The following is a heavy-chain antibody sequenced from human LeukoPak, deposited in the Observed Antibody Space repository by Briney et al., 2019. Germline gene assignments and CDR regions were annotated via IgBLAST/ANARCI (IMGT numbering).Heavy chain of an antibody. V-gene: IGHV1-46*02. CDR3: PREIPSTGSFDS. J-gene: IGHJ4*02. Sequence: ASVKVSCKTSEYTFNTYYFHWVRQAPGQGLEYMGVIYTSASTTSSTQRFQGRITLTSDTSTNTVYMELSSLRSDDTALYYCPREIPSTGSFDSWGQGTLVTVSS. CDR1: EYTFNTYY. CDR2: IYTSASTT. D-gene: IGHD1-1*01.